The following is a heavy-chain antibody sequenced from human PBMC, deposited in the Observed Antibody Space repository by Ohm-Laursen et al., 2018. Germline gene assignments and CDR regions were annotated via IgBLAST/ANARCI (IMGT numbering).Heavy chain of an antibody. Sequence: ASVKVSCKASGYTFDSFGITWVRQAPGQGLEWMGWISPYSGQTKYALKLQGRVTMTTDTSTSTAYMDVRGLRSDDTAVYYCARGDTYGFDYWDQGTLVTVSS. CDR3: ARGDTYGFDY. J-gene: IGHJ4*02. D-gene: IGHD3-10*01. CDR2: ISPYSGQT. CDR1: GYTFDSFG. V-gene: IGHV1-18*01.